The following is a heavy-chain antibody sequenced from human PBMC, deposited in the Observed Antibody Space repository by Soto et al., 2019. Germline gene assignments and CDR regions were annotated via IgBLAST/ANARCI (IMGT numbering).Heavy chain of an antibody. CDR3: ARESSSPNYYYYGMDV. Sequence: QVQLVQSGAEVKKPGSSVKVSCRASGGTFSSYAVSWVRQAPGQGLEWMGVIIPLLGTPKYAQKCQGRVTITADDSARTAHMELSSLRSEDTAVYYCARESSSPNYYYYGMDVWGQGTTVTVSS. D-gene: IGHD6-6*01. CDR2: IIPLLGTP. J-gene: IGHJ6*02. V-gene: IGHV1-69*01. CDR1: GGTFSSYA.